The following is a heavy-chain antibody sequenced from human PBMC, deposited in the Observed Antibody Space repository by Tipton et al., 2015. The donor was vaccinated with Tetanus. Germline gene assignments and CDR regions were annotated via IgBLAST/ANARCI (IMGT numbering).Heavy chain of an antibody. CDR3: ARTAAGPDY. CDR2: INHYDTI. V-gene: IGHV4-39*07. CDR1: GGSLRTSDYY. Sequence: TLSPTCIVSGGSLRTSDYYGAWVRQSPVKGLEWIGEINHYDTIHYNPSLKSRVTLSVDRSKYQFSLKLTSVTAADTAVYYCARTAAGPDYWGQGTLVTVSS. D-gene: IGHD6-13*01. J-gene: IGHJ4*02.